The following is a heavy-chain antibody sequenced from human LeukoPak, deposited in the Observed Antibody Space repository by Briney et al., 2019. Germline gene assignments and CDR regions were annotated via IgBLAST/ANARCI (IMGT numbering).Heavy chain of an antibody. CDR3: ARGREDGLDY. J-gene: IGHJ4*02. V-gene: IGHV4-34*01. Sequence: SETLSLTCAVYGVSFSGYYWSWIRQPPGKGLEWIGEINHSGSTNYNPSLKSRVTISVDTSKNQFSLKLSSVTAADTAVYYCARGREDGLDYWGQGTLVTVSS. CDR2: INHSGST. CDR1: GVSFSGYY.